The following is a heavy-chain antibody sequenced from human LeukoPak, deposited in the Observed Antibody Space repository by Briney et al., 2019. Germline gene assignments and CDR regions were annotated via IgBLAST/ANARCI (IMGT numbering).Heavy chain of an antibody. CDR3: AKDIFTMVRGVFDY. J-gene: IGHJ4*02. D-gene: IGHD3-10*01. V-gene: IGHV3-9*01. CDR2: INWNSDSI. Sequence: GRSLRLSCAASGFVFDDYAMHWVRQAPGKGLEWVSGINWNSDSIGYADSVEGRFTISRDNAKNPLYLQMNSLRAEDTALYYCAKDIFTMVRGVFDYWGQGTLVTVSS. CDR1: GFVFDDYA.